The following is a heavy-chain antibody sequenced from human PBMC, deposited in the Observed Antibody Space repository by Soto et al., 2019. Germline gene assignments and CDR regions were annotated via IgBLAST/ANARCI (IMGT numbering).Heavy chain of an antibody. V-gene: IGHV3-48*04. D-gene: IGHD3-9*01. CDR1: GFTFSSYS. CDR3: ARDKDWAFDY. Sequence: EVQLVESGGGLVQPVGSLRLSCVASGFTFSSYSMVWVRQAPGKGLEWISYIFATSTTIYYADSVKGRFTVSRDNTQNSLFLLMNSLRVEDTAIYYCARDKDWAFDYWGQGTLVTVPS. J-gene: IGHJ4*02. CDR2: IFATSTTI.